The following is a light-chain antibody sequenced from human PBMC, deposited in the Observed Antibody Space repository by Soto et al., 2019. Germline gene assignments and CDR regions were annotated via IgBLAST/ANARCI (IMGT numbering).Light chain of an antibody. Sequence: QSVLTQPASVSGSPGQSITICCTGTSSDVGSYDLVSWYQQPPGKAPKLMIYEDTKRPSGISTRFSGSKSGNAASLTISGLKAEDEADYYCCSCAGSGTFVFGTGTKLTVL. J-gene: IGLJ1*01. CDR3: CSCAGSGTFV. V-gene: IGLV2-23*01. CDR2: EDT. CDR1: SSDVGSYDL.